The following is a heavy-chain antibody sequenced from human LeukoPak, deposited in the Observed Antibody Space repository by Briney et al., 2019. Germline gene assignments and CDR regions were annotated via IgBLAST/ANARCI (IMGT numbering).Heavy chain of an antibody. D-gene: IGHD4-17*01. CDR2: IYYTGTT. Sequence: SETLSLTCTVSGVSMTGYYWSWVRQPPGKGLEWLGYIYYTGTTNYNPSLKSRVTISVDTSKNQFSLRLNSVTAADTAVYFCARDFDGDYGARWGQGNLVSVSP. J-gene: IGHJ4*02. CDR1: GVSMTGYY. V-gene: IGHV4-59*01. CDR3: ARDFDGDYGAR.